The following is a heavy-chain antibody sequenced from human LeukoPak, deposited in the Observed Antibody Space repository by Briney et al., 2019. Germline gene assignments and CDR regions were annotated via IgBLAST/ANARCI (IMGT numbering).Heavy chain of an antibody. CDR3: TRPSYSSGWSFFDY. J-gene: IGHJ4*02. CDR1: GITFSSYG. Sequence: GGSLRLSCAASGITFSSYGMSWVRQAPGKGLEWVTVISYDGSNKYYADSVKGRFTISRDNSKNTLHLQMNSLRAEDTAVYYCTRPSYSSGWSFFDYWGQGTLVTVSS. V-gene: IGHV3-30*03. CDR2: ISYDGSNK. D-gene: IGHD6-19*01.